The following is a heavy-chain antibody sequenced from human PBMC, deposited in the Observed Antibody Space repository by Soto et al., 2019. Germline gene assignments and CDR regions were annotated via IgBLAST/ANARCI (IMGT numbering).Heavy chain of an antibody. Sequence: GSLRLSCAGSVFSFDSQSMIWVRQAPGKGLEWVASISSGSSFIHYGDSVKGRFTISRDKAKNSLYLQMNSLRVEDTAVYYCARGFGIYDWFDPWGPGNLVTVSS. V-gene: IGHV3-21*01. D-gene: IGHD3-10*01. CDR2: ISSGSSFI. J-gene: IGHJ5*02. CDR3: ARGFGIYDWFDP. CDR1: VFSFDSQS.